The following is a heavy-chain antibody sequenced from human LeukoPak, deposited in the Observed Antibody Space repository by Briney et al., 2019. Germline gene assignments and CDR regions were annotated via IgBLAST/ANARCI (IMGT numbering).Heavy chain of an antibody. V-gene: IGHV4-38-2*02. CDR3: AREEMPGKFDY. CDR1: GYSISSGYY. J-gene: IGHJ4*02. Sequence: SETLSLTCTVSGYSISSGYYWGWIRQPPGKGLEWIGSIYHSGSTYYNPSLKSRVTISLDKSSNQFSLRLMSVTAADTAMYFCAREEMPGKFDYWGQGILVTVSS. CDR2: IYHSGST. D-gene: IGHD1-26*01.